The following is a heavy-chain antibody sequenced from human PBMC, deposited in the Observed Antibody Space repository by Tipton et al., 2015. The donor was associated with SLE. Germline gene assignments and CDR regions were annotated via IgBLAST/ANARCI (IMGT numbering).Heavy chain of an antibody. V-gene: IGHV3-23*01. CDR1: GFTFSSYS. Sequence: SLRLSCAASGFTFSSYSMNWVRQAPGKGLEWVSYISGSGGSTYYADSVKGRFTISRDNSKNTLYLQMNSLRAEDTAVYYCAKDVIAAAGTWYFDYWGQGTLVTVSS. J-gene: IGHJ4*02. CDR2: ISGSGGST. D-gene: IGHD6-13*01. CDR3: AKDVIAAAGTWYFDY.